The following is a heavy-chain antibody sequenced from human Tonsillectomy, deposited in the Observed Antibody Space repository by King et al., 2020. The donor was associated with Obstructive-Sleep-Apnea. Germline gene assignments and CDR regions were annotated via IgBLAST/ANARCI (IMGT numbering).Heavy chain of an antibody. CDR2: VYYTGNT. CDR3: AREGGSSIWYFDL. D-gene: IGHD2-15*01. Sequence: VPLQESGPGLVKPSETLSLTCSVSGGSVRSGSYYWRWIRQPPGKGLEWIGYVYYTGNTDYNPSLKSRVAISVDTSKNQFSLKVRSVTAADTAVYFCAREGGSSIWYFDLWGRGTVVTVSS. J-gene: IGHJ2*01. CDR1: GGSVRSGSYY. V-gene: IGHV4-61*01.